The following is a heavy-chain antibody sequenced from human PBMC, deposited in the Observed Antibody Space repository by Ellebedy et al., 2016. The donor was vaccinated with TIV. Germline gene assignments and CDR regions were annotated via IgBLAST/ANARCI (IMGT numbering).Heavy chain of an antibody. CDR1: GITSSSHA. CDR3: AKELHMWGTIMIDC. Sequence: PGGSLRLSCAASGITSSSHAVSWVRQTPGKGLEWVSAISGSGDKTYYTDYVKGRFTISRDNSQNTLYLQMNSLRAEDTAVYYCAKELHMWGTIMIDCWGPGTLVTVSS. D-gene: IGHD3-16*01. J-gene: IGHJ4*02. V-gene: IGHV3-23*01. CDR2: ISGSGDKT.